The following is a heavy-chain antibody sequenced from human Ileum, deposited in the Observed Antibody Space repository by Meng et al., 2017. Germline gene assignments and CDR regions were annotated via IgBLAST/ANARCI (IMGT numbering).Heavy chain of an antibody. Sequence: VPPTDAGPRLFEPSETLSLAFTVSGGSVSSGRYYWSWIRQPPGKGLEWIGHIYYSGSTNYNPSLKSRVTISVDMSKNQFSLKLNSVTAADTAIYFCARSSTSPASYFFDYWGQGTLVTVSS. V-gene: IGHV4-61*01. CDR3: ARSSTSPASYFFDY. CDR2: IYYSGST. J-gene: IGHJ4*02. D-gene: IGHD6-6*01. CDR1: GGSVSSGRYY.